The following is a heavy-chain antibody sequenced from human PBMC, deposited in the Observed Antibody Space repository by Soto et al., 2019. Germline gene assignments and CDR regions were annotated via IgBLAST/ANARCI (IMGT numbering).Heavy chain of an antibody. V-gene: IGHV1-69*13. CDR1: GGTFSSYA. Sequence: ASVKVSCKASGGTFSSYAISWVRQAPGQGLEWMGGIIPIFGTANYAQKFQGRVTITADESTSTAYMELSSLRSEDTAVYYCARGTGTSEWLVLYYYGMDVWGQGTTVTVSS. CDR3: ARGTGTSEWLVLYYYGMDV. D-gene: IGHD6-19*01. CDR2: IIPIFGTA. J-gene: IGHJ6*02.